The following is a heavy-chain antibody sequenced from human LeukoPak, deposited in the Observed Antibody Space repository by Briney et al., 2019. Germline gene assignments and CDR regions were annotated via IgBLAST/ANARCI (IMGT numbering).Heavy chain of an antibody. CDR1: GYTFTSYD. CDR2: MNPNSGNR. J-gene: IGHJ4*02. V-gene: IGHV1-8*01. CDR3: AIGHRQQLVNFDY. D-gene: IGHD6-13*01. Sequence: ASVKVSCKASGYTFTSYDINWVRQAAGQGGGWMGWMNPNSGNRGYAQKFQGRVTMTRNTSISTAYMELSSLRSEDTAVYYCAIGHRQQLVNFDYWGQGTPVTVSS.